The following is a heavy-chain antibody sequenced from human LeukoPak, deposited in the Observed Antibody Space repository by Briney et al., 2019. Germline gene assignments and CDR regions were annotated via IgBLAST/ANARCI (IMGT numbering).Heavy chain of an antibody. CDR2: IWFDGSNK. CDR1: GFSFSTYG. V-gene: IGHV3-33*01. Sequence: GGSLRLSCEASGFSFSTYGMHWVRQAPGKGLEWVALIWFDGSNKHYADSVKGRFTISRDNSKNTMYLQMDSLRAEDTAVYYCARVVSYYGSSYRLLDLWGRGTLVTVSS. CDR3: ARVVSYYGSSYRLLDL. J-gene: IGHJ2*01. D-gene: IGHD3-10*01.